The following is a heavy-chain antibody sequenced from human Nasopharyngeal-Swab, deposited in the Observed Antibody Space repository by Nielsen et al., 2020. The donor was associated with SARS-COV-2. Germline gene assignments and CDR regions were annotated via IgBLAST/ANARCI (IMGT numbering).Heavy chain of an antibody. CDR1: GGSMSSFAFDSY. CDR2: VYPSGAT. J-gene: IGHJ4*02. Sequence: SETLSLTCTVSGGSMSSFAFDSYSAWIRQPPGTGLEWFGSVYPSGATYTNPSLTSRVTLSVDTSTNKFSLNLSTVTAADTAVYYCARWSSSSIKFDYWGQGTLVSVSS. CDR3: ARWSSSSIKFDY. D-gene: IGHD3-3*01. V-gene: IGHV4-39*01.